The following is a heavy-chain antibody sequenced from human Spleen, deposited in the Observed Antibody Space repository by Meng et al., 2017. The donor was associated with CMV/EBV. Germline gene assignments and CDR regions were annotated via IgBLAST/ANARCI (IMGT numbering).Heavy chain of an antibody. D-gene: IGHD3-3*01. CDR2: IYSGGNA. Sequence: GGSLRLSCAASGFTFSSYSMSWVRQAPGKGLEWVSVIYSGGNAYYADSVKGRFTISRDNSKNTLYLQMSSLRAEDTAVYYCARTYDFWSAYRDWGQGTLVTVSS. CDR1: GFTFSSYS. J-gene: IGHJ4*02. V-gene: IGHV3-53*01. CDR3: ARTYDFWSAYRD.